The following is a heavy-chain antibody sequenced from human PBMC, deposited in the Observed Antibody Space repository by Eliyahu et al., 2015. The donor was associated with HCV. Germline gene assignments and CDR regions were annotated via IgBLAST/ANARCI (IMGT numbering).Heavy chain of an antibody. V-gene: IGHV3-72*01. J-gene: IGHJ4*02. CDR2: TRNKANSYTT. Sequence: EVQLVESGGALVQPGGSLRLSCAASGFXFSXHYMDWVRQAPGKGLEWVGRTRNKANSYTTEYAASVKGRFTISRDDSKNSLYLQMNSLKTEDTAVYYCARITMVRGVILADYWGQGTLVTVSS. D-gene: IGHD3-10*01. CDR1: GFXFSXHY. CDR3: ARITMVRGVILADY.